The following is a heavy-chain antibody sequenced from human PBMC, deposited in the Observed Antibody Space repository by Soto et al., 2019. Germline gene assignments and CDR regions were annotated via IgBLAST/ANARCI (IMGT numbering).Heavy chain of an antibody. CDR1: GFTFSSYA. CDR2: ISYDGSNK. J-gene: IGHJ4*02. V-gene: IGHV3-30-3*01. Sequence: QVQLVESGGGVVQPGRSLRLSCAASGFTFSSYAMHWVRQAPGKGLEWVAVISYDGSNKYYADSVKGRFTISRDNSKNTLYLQMNSLRAEDTAVYYCAREDWLGAVAGPFDYWGQGTLVTVSS. CDR3: AREDWLGAVAGPFDY. D-gene: IGHD6-19*01.